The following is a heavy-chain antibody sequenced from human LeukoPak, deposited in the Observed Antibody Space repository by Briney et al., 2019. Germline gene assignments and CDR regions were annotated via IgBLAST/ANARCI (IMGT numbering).Heavy chain of an antibody. V-gene: IGHV3-9*01. CDR2: ISWYSGSI. J-gene: IGHJ6*02. CDR3: AKDRGEYDYYYYGMDV. CDR1: GFTFDDYA. Sequence: GGSLRLSCAASGFTFDDYAMHWVRQAPGKGLEWVSGISWYSGSIGYADSVKGRFTISRDNAKNSLYLQMNSLRAEDTALYYCAKDRGEYDYYYYGMDVWGQGTTVTVSS. D-gene: IGHD4-17*01.